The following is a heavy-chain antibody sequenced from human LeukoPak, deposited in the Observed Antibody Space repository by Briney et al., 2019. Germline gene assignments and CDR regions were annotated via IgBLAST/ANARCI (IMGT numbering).Heavy chain of an antibody. V-gene: IGHV3-49*04. CDR3: TRVPSIAGDY. CDR1: GFTFGDYA. CDR2: IRSKAYGGTT. J-gene: IGHJ4*02. Sequence: GGSLRLSCTASGFTFGDYAMSWVRQAPGKGLEWVGFIRSKAYGGTTEYAASVKGRFTISRDDSKSIAYPQMNSLKTEDTAVYYCTRVPSIAGDYWGQGTLVTVSS. D-gene: IGHD1-14*01.